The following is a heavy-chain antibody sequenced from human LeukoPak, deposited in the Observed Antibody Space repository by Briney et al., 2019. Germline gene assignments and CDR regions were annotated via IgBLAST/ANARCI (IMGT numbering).Heavy chain of an antibody. Sequence: GESLKISCKGSGYSFTSYWIGWVRQMPGKGLEWMGIIYPGDSDTRYSPSFQGQVTISADKSISTAYLQWSSLKASDTAMYYCARGVRVCSGGSCYLNWFDPWGQRTLVTVSS. CDR3: ARGVRVCSGGSCYLNWFDP. D-gene: IGHD2-15*01. J-gene: IGHJ5*02. CDR2: IYPGDSDT. CDR1: GYSFTSYW. V-gene: IGHV5-51*01.